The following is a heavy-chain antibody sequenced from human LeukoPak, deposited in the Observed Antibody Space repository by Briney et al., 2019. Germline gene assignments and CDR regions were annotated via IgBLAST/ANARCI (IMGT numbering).Heavy chain of an antibody. V-gene: IGHV3-15*01. CDR1: GFTFKNAW. J-gene: IGHJ1*01. D-gene: IGHD6-13*01. CDR2: IKIKTDGGIS. CDR3: TTGLYSSSWYGYQH. Sequence: GVTLRLSCASSGFTFKNAWLSWVRQAPGKGLEGVMRIKIKTDGGISDYAAPVKGRFTISRDDSKNTLYLQMNSLKTEDTAVYYCTTGLYSSSWYGYQHWGQGTLVTVS.